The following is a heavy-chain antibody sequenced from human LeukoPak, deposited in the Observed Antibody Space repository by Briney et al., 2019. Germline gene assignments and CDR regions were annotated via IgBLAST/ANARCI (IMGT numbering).Heavy chain of an antibody. CDR3: TRMGHGYSLDDAFDI. CDR1: GGTFSSYA. D-gene: IGHD5-18*01. V-gene: IGHV1-69*05. J-gene: IGHJ3*02. CDR2: IIPIFGTA. Sequence: SVKVSCKASGGTFSSYAISWVRQAPGQGLEWMGRIIPIFGTANYAQKFQGRVTITTDESTSTAYMELSSLRSEDTAVYYCTRMGHGYSLDDAFDIWGQGTMVTVSS.